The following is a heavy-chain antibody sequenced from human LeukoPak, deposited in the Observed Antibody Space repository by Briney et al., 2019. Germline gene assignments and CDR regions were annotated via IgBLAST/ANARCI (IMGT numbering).Heavy chain of an antibody. CDR3: ARAPYYYDSSGYYISY. J-gene: IGHJ4*02. D-gene: IGHD3-22*01. Sequence: GGSLRLSCAASGFTFSDYYMSWIRQAPGKGLEWVSYISSSGSTIYYADSVKGRFTISRDNAKNSLYLQMNSLRAEGTAVYYCARAPYYYDSSGYYISYWGQGTLVTVSS. CDR1: GFTFSDYY. V-gene: IGHV3-11*01. CDR2: ISSSGSTI.